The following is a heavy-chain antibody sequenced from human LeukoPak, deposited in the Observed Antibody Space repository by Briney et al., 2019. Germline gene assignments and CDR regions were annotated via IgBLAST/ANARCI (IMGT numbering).Heavy chain of an antibody. Sequence: GGSLRLSCAASGFTFSSYWMSWVRQAPGKGLEWVANIKQDGSEKYYVDSVKGRFTISRDNAKNSLYLQMNSLRAEDTAVYYCARGSRGSGYYVGYWGQGTLVTVSS. CDR2: IKQDGSEK. CDR1: GFTFSSYW. CDR3: ARGSRGSGYYVGY. J-gene: IGHJ4*02. V-gene: IGHV3-7*03. D-gene: IGHD3-22*01.